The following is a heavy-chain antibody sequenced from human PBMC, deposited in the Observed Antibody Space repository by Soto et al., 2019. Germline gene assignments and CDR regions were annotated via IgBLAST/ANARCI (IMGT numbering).Heavy chain of an antibody. Sequence: QVQLQESGPGLVKPSETLSLTCTVSGGSISSYYWSWIRQRPGKGLEWIGYIYYSGSTNYNPSLKSRVTISVDTSKNQFSLKLSSVTAADTAVYYCARGWEEVYCSSTSCFAFDIWGQGTMVTVSS. CDR3: ARGWEEVYCSSTSCFAFDI. V-gene: IGHV4-59*01. J-gene: IGHJ3*02. CDR2: IYYSGST. CDR1: GGSISSYY. D-gene: IGHD2-2*01.